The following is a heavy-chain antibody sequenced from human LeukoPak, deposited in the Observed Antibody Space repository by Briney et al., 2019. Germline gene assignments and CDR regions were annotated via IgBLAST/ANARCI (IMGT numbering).Heavy chain of an antibody. CDR2: ISGSDSST. CDR3: AKGGPPGYFDY. D-gene: IGHD6-25*01. V-gene: IGHV3-23*01. J-gene: IGHJ4*02. Sequence: GGSLRLSCAASGFTFSSYAMSWARHAPGKGREWVSAISGSDSSTAYEDPGKGRFTISRDNCKNTLYLQMNSLRAEDTAVYYCAKGGPPGYFDYWGQGTLVTVSS. CDR1: GFTFSSYA.